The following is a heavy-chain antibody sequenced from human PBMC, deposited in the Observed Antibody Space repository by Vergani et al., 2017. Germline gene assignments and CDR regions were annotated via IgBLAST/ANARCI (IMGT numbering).Heavy chain of an antibody. V-gene: IGHV1-8*01. CDR2: MNPNSGNT. CDR3: AAGFLDPLHYYYYYMDV. D-gene: IGHD3/OR15-3a*01. Sequence: QVQLVQSGAEVKKPGASVKVSCKASGYTFTSYDINWVRQATGQGLEWMGWMNPNSGNTGYAQKFQGRVTMTRNTSISTAYMELSSLRSEDTAVYYCAAGFLDPLHYYYYYMDVWGKGTTVTVSS. J-gene: IGHJ6*03. CDR1: GYTFTSYD.